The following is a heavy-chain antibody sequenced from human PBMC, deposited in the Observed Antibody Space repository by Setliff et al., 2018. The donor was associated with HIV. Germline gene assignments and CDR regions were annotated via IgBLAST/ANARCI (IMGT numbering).Heavy chain of an antibody. V-gene: IGHV4-39*01. Sequence: PSETLSLTCTVSGGSISSSSYYWGWIRQPPGKGLEWIGSIYYSGSTYYNPSLKSRVTISVDTSKNQFSLKLSSVTAADTAVYYCARHSTGPYSSSWYYFDYWGQGTLVTVSS. J-gene: IGHJ4*02. CDR3: ARHSTGPYSSSWYYFDY. D-gene: IGHD6-13*01. CDR1: GGSISSSSYY. CDR2: IYYSGST.